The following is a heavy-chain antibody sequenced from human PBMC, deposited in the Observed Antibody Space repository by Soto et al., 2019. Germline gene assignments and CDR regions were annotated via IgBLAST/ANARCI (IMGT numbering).Heavy chain of an antibody. CDR1: GGSISSGGYY. CDR3: ARKKLGYCTNGVCPFDY. CDR2: INHSGST. Sequence: SETLSLTCTVSGGSISSGGYYWSWIRQPPGKGLEWIGEINHSGSTNYNPSLKSRVTISVDTSKNQFSLKLSSVTAADTAVYYCARKKLGYCTNGVCPFDYWGQGTLVTVSS. V-gene: IGHV4-39*07. J-gene: IGHJ4*02. D-gene: IGHD2-8*01.